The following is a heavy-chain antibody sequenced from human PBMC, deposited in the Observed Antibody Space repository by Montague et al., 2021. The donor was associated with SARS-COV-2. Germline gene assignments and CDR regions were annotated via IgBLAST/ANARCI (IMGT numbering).Heavy chain of an antibody. CDR1: GGSISNYY. V-gene: IGHV4-4*07. Sequence: SETLSLTCTVSGGSISNYYWSWIRQPAGKGLEWIGRIYSSGNTNYNPSPKSRISMSVDTSKNQFPLKLSSVTAADTAIYYCARDYSLCSGGGCVFDYWGQGTLVTVSS. D-gene: IGHD2-15*01. J-gene: IGHJ4*02. CDR2: IYSSGNT. CDR3: ARDYSLCSGGGCVFDY.